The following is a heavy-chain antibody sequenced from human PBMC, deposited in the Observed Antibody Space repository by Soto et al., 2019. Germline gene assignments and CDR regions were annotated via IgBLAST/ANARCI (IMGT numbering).Heavy chain of an antibody. CDR1: GGSISGYY. J-gene: IGHJ6*02. V-gene: IGHV4-59*01. Sequence: SETLSLTYNVSGGSISGYYWSWIRQSPGKGLEYIGYIYYRGSTNYNSSLKSRVTMSVDTSRNQFSLKMNSVTAADTAVYYCARQQLLPFYYALDVWGQGTTVTVSS. CDR2: IYYRGST. D-gene: IGHD1-26*01. CDR3: ARQQLLPFYYALDV.